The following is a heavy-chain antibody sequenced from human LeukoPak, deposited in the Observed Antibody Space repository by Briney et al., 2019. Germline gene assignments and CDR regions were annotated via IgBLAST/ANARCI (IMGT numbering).Heavy chain of an antibody. CDR1: GGSISSSSYY. CDR2: ISYSGST. CDR3: ARVSWFPGTSYYYMDV. D-gene: IGHD1-1*01. V-gene: IGHV4-39*07. Sequence: PSETLSLTCTVSGGSISSSSYYWGWIRQPPGKGLEWIGSISYSGSTYNNPSLKSRVTISVDTSKNQFSLKLSSVTAADTAVYFCARVSWFPGTSYYYMDVWGKGTTVTVSS. J-gene: IGHJ6*03.